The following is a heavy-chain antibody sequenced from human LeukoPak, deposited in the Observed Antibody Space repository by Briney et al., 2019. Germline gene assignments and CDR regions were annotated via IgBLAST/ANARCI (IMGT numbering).Heavy chain of an antibody. V-gene: IGHV3-53*01. CDR1: GLTVSSNY. CDR2: IYSGGSA. Sequence: GGSLRLSCAASGLTVSSNYMSWVRQAPGKGLEWVSIIYSGGSAYYAASLKGRFTISRDNAKNTVSLQMNSLRAEDTAVYYCARAPSETGGYYPEYFRHWGQGTLVTVSS. CDR3: ARAPSETGGYYPEYFRH. J-gene: IGHJ1*01. D-gene: IGHD3-22*01.